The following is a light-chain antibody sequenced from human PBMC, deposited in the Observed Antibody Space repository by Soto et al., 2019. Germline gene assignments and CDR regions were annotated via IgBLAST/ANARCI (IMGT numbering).Light chain of an antibody. CDR3: QKYNSAPWT. J-gene: IGKJ1*01. V-gene: IGKV1-27*01. CDR1: QGISNY. Sequence: DIQMTQSPSSLSASVGVRVTITCRASQGISNYLAWYQQKPGKVPKLLIYATSTLQSGVPSRLSGSGSGTDFPLTISSLQPEDVATYYCQKYNSAPWTFGQGTKVEIK. CDR2: ATS.